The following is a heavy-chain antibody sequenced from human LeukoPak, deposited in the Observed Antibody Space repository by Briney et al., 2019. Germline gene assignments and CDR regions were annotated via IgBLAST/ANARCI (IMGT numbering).Heavy chain of an antibody. CDR1: GYTFTGYY. D-gene: IGHD3-10*01. J-gene: IGHJ4*02. CDR3: ARSITMVRGVVYYFDY. CDR2: INPNSGGT. Sequence: ASVKVSCKASGYTFTGYYMRWVRQAPGQGLEWMGWINPNSGGTNYAQKFQGRVTMTRDTSISTAYMELSRLRSDDTAVYYCARSITMVRGVVYYFDYWGQGTLVTVSS. V-gene: IGHV1-2*02.